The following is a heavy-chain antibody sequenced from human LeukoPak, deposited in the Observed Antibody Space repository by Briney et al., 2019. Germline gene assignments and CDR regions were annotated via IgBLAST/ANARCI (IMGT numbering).Heavy chain of an antibody. Sequence: PVTVSCKASGGTFRSYAISWVGPAPGQRLEWMGGIIPIFGTANYAQKFQGRVTITADESTSTAYMELSSLRSEDTAVYYCASHDYGGNPRVTYYYYYMDVWGKGTTVTISS. D-gene: IGHD4-23*01. CDR3: ASHDYGGNPRVTYYYYYMDV. V-gene: IGHV1-69*13. J-gene: IGHJ6*03. CDR1: GGTFRSYA. CDR2: IIPIFGTA.